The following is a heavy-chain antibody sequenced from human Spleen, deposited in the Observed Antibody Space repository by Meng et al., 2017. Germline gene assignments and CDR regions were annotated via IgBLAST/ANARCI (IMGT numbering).Heavy chain of an antibody. Sequence: GESLKISCAASGFTFSSYAMSWVRQAPGKGLEWVSAISGSGGSTYYADSVKGRFTISRDNSKNTLYLQMNSLRAEDTAVYYCAKEVLVTKWYSSSWFKDAFDIWGQGTMVTVSS. CDR1: GFTFSSYA. D-gene: IGHD6-13*01. V-gene: IGHV3-23*01. J-gene: IGHJ3*02. CDR3: AKEVLVTKWYSSSWFKDAFDI. CDR2: ISGSGGST.